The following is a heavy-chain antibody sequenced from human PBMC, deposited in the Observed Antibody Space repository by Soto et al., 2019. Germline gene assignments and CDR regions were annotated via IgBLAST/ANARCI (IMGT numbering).Heavy chain of an antibody. V-gene: IGHV1-69*04. CDR3: ARDRSSTVAGTDV. D-gene: IGHD6-19*01. CDR1: GGTFSSYT. CDR2: IIPILGIA. J-gene: IGHJ6*04. Sequence: SVKVSCTASGGTFSSYTISWVRQAPGQGLEWMGRIIPILGIANYAQKFQGRVTITADKSTSTAYMELSSLRSEDTAVYYCARDRSSTVAGTDVWGKGTTVTVSS.